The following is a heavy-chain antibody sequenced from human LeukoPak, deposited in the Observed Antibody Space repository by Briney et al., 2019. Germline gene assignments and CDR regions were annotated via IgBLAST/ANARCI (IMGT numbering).Heavy chain of an antibody. J-gene: IGHJ4*02. CDR1: GGSISSGGYY. CDR2: IYYSGST. D-gene: IGHD2/OR15-2a*01. V-gene: IGHV4-31*03. Sequence: SETLSLTCTVSGGSISSGGYYWSWIRQHPGKGLEWIGYIYYSGSTYYNPSLKSRVTISVDTSKNQFSLKLSSVTAADTAVYYCARGRFLGRIRQVFDYWGQGTLVTVSS. CDR3: ARGRFLGRIRQVFDY.